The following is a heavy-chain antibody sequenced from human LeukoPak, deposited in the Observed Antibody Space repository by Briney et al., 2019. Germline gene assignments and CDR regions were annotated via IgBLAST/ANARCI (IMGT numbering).Heavy chain of an antibody. Sequence: ASVKVSCKASGYTFTAYYLQWVRLAPGQGLEWMGWINPKSGGTEYAQRFQGRVTMTRDTSISTAYMELSRLTSDDTAVYYCARHPYSGSYHFDYWGQGTLVTVSS. CDR2: INPKSGGT. D-gene: IGHD1-26*01. J-gene: IGHJ4*02. V-gene: IGHV1-2*02. CDR1: GYTFTAYY. CDR3: ARHPYSGSYHFDY.